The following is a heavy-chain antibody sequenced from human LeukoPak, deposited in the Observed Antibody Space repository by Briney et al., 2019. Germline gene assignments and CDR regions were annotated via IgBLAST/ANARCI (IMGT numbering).Heavy chain of an antibody. D-gene: IGHD1-26*01. V-gene: IGHV1-46*01. CDR2: INPSGGST. Sequence: WASVKVSCKASGYTFTSYYMHWVRQAPGQGLEWMGIINPSGGSTSYAQKFQGRVTMTRDTSTSTVYMELSSLRSEDTAVYYCARDGSLKMAAPRMSNYYYGMDVWGQGTTVTVSS. CDR1: GYTFTSYY. J-gene: IGHJ6*02. CDR3: ARDGSLKMAAPRMSNYYYGMDV.